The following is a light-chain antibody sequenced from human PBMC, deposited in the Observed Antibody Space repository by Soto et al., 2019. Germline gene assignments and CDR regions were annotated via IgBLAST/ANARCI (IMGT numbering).Light chain of an antibody. CDR3: QQYKNWPTVT. J-gene: IGKJ2*01. CDR1: QSVSNN. Sequence: EIVMTQSPATLSVSPGERATLSCRASQSVSNNLAWYQQRPGQTPRLLIYGASTRATGIPVRFSGSGSGTEFTLTISGLQSEVFAVYYCQQYKNWPTVTLCKGTKVDIK. V-gene: IGKV3-15*01. CDR2: GAS.